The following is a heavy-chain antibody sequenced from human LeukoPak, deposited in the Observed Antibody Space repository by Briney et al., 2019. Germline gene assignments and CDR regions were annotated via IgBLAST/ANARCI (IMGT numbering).Heavy chain of an antibody. V-gene: IGHV3-23*01. Sequence: TGGSLRLSCAASGFTFDDYGMSWVRQAPGKGLEWVSAISGSGGGTYYADSVKGRFPISRDNSKNTLYLQMNSLRAEDTAVYYCAKDSCSSTSCYFDYWGQGTLVTVSS. J-gene: IGHJ4*02. CDR2: ISGSGGGT. D-gene: IGHD2-2*01. CDR1: GFTFDDYG. CDR3: AKDSCSSTSCYFDY.